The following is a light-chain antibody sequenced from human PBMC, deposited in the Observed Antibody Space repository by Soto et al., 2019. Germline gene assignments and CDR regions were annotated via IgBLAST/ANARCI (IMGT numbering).Light chain of an antibody. J-gene: IGKJ4*01. Sequence: DIQMTQSPSSLSASVGDRVTITCRASQGISNFIAWYQHKPGKVPKLLIYAASTLQLGVPSRFSGSGSGTDFTLTISSLQPEDVATYYCQKYKSAPSLAFGGGTKVEIK. CDR2: AAS. CDR3: QKYKSAPSLA. V-gene: IGKV1-27*01. CDR1: QGISNF.